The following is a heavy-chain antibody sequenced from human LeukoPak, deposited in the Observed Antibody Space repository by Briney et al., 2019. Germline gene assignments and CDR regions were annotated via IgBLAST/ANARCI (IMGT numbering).Heavy chain of an antibody. CDR3: ARDKGVYDILTGYSPYYFDY. D-gene: IGHD3-9*01. J-gene: IGHJ4*02. CDR1: GFTVSSNY. Sequence: GGSLRLSCAASGFTVSSNYMSWVRQAPGKGLEWVSVIYSGGSTYYADSVKGRFTISRDNSKDTLYLQMNSLRAEDTAVYYCARDKGVYDILTGYSPYYFDYWGQGTLVTVSS. V-gene: IGHV3-66*01. CDR2: IYSGGST.